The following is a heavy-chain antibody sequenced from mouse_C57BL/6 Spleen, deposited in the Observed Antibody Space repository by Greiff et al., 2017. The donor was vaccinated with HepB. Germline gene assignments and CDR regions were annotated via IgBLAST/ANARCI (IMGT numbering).Heavy chain of an antibody. CDR2: INPSTGGT. CDR1: GYSFTGYY. J-gene: IGHJ2*01. V-gene: IGHV1-42*01. Sequence: VQLQQSGPELVKPGASVKISCKASGYSFTGYYMNWVKQSPEKSLEWIGEINPSTGGTTYNQKFKAKATLTVDKSSSTAYMQLKSLTSEDSAVYYCARRDYGSSYRYYFDYWGQGTTLTVSS. D-gene: IGHD1-1*01. CDR3: ARRDYGSSYRYYFDY.